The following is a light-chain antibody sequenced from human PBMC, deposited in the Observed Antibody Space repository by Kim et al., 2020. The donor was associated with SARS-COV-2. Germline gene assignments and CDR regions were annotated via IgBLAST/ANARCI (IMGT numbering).Light chain of an antibody. CDR1: KLGDKY. Sequence: SYELTQPPSVSVSPGQTASITCSGDKLGDKYACWYQQKPGQSPVLVLYQDSKRPSGIPERFSGSNSGNTATPTISGTQAMDEADYYCQAWDSSTVVFGGGTQLTVL. V-gene: IGLV3-1*01. CDR3: QAWDSSTVV. CDR2: QDS. J-gene: IGLJ2*01.